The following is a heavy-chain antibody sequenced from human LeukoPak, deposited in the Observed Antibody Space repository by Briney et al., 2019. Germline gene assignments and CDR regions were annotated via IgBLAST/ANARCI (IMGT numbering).Heavy chain of an antibody. J-gene: IGHJ4*02. CDR2: ISGNGGNT. V-gene: IGHV3-23*01. CDR1: GFNFNNYA. CDR3: AKDPRSSGYFDY. D-gene: IGHD3-10*01. Sequence: PRGSLRLSCAASGFNFNNYAMSWVRQAPGKGLEWVSGISGNGGNTYYADSVKGQFTISRDNSKNTLYLQMNSLRAEDTAVYYCAKDPRSSGYFDYWGQGTLVTVSS.